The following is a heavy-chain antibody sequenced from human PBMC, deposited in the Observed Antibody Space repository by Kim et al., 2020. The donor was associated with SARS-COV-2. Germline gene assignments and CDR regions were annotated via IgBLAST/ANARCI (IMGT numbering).Heavy chain of an antibody. CDR3: ARDGSGYGPFDY. V-gene: IGHV4-31*02. D-gene: IGHD5-12*01. Sequence: YHNPSLKSRVTISADTTKNQFSLRMNSVTAADPAVYYCARDGSGYGPFDYWGQGTLVTVSS. J-gene: IGHJ4*02.